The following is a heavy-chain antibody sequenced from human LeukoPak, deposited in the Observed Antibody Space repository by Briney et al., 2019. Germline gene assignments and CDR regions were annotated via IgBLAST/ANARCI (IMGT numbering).Heavy chain of an antibody. CDR2: ISRSDGMV. CDR1: GFIFSDYY. CDR3: ARGPNHYDYYDLDV. V-gene: IGHV3-11*01. Sequence: GGSLRLSCAASGFIFSDYYMSWIRQAPGKGLEWVAYISRSDGMVYYADSVKGRFTVSVENAKSSLFLQMNTLRAEDSAVYYRARGPNHYDYYDLDVWGQGTTVIVSS. J-gene: IGHJ6*02.